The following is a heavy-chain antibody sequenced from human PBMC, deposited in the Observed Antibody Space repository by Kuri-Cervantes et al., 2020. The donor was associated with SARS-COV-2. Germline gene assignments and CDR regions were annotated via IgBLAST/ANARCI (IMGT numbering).Heavy chain of an antibody. J-gene: IGHJ6*03. CDR3: AKLGSSPGYYYYMDV. CDR2: ISGGGGST. V-gene: IGHV3-23*01. Sequence: GESLKISCATSGFTFSSYPMSWVRQAPGKGLDWVSTISGGGGSTYYADSVKGRFTISRDNSKNTLYLQMNSLRAEDTAVYYCAKLGSSPGYYYYMDVWGKGTTVTVSS. D-gene: IGHD6-6*01. CDR1: GFTFSSYP.